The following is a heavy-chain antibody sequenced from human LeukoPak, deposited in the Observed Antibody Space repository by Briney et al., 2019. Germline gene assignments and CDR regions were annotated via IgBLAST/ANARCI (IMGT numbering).Heavy chain of an antibody. CDR3: ARDFDSPMAFDI. Sequence: SETLSLTCTVSGDSITTNNYYWSWIRQPAGKGLEWIGRIYASGNTNYDPSLKSRVTISVDTSKNQFSLRLSSVTAADTAVYYCARDFDSPMAFDIWGQGTMVTVSS. J-gene: IGHJ3*02. V-gene: IGHV4-61*02. D-gene: IGHD3-9*01. CDR1: GDSITTNNYY. CDR2: IYASGNT.